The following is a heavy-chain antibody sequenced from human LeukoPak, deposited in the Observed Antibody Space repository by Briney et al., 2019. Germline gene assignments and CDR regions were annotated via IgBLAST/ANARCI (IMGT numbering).Heavy chain of an antibody. D-gene: IGHD1-14*01. CDR1: GFTFDDYG. J-gene: IGHJ4*02. Sequence: GGSLRLSCAASGFTFDDYGMNWVRQAPGKWLEWVSYMSSSSSTRYNADSVKGRFTISRDNAKNSLYLQMNSMRDEDTAVYYCARDNRNSRWSDQPYFFDSWGQGTLVTVSS. V-gene: IGHV3-48*02. CDR2: MSSSSSTR. CDR3: ARDNRNSRWSDQPYFFDS.